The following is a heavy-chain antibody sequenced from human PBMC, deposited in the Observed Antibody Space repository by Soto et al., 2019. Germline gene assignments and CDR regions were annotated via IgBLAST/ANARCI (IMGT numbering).Heavy chain of an antibody. CDR1: GFTFNSYW. CDR2: INSDGSST. CDR3: AKISSGYSHY. V-gene: IGHV3-74*01. Sequence: GGSLRLSCTASGFTFNSYWMYWVRQAPGKGLVWVSRINSDGSSTSYADSVKGRFTISRDNAKNTLYLQMNSLRTEDTAVYYCAKISSGYSHYWGQGARVTVSS. D-gene: IGHD3-22*01. J-gene: IGHJ4*02.